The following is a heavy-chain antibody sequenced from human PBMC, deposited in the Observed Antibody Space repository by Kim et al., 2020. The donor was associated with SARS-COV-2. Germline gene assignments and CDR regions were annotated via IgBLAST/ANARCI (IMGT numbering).Heavy chain of an antibody. V-gene: IGHV3-23*01. Sequence: LSLTCAASGFSFSSYAMSWVRQAPGKGLEWVSAISGSGGSTYSADSVKGRFTISRDNSKNTLYLQMNSLRAEDTAVYYCANLPVVGYCSSTSCYVPNWGQGTLVTVSS. CDR3: ANLPVVGYCSSTSCYVPN. J-gene: IGHJ4*02. CDR2: ISGSGGST. D-gene: IGHD2-2*01. CDR1: GFSFSSYA.